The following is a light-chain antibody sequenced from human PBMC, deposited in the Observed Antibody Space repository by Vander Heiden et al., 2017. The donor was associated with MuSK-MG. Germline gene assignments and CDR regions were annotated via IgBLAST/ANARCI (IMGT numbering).Light chain of an antibody. CDR1: QSVSSN. CDR2: GAS. V-gene: IGKV3-15*01. J-gene: IGKJ2*01. CDR3: QQYNNWPTYT. Sequence: IVMKQSPPTLSVSPGERATLSCRASQSVSSNLAWYQQRPGQAPRLLIYGASTRATGNPARFSGSGYGTEFILTISSRQSEDFAVYYCQQYNNWPTYTFGQGTKLEIK.